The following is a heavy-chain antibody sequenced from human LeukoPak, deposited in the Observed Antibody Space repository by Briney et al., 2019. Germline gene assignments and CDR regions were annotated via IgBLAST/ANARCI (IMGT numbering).Heavy chain of an antibody. J-gene: IGHJ4*02. CDR1: GFTFSSYA. D-gene: IGHD3-3*01. CDR3: ARALVTIFGVARY. CDR2: ISYDGSNK. Sequence: GGSLRLSCAASGFTFSSYAMHWVRQAPGKGLEWVAVISYDGSNKYYADSVKGRFTISRDNSKNTPYLQMNSLRAEDTAVYYCARALVTIFGVARYWGQGTLVTVSS. V-gene: IGHV3-30-3*01.